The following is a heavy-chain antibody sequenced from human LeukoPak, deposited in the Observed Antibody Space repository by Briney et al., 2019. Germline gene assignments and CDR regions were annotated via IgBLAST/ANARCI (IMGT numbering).Heavy chain of an antibody. Sequence: QPGGSLRLSCAASGFTFNNFAMSWVRPAPGKGLEWVSSIGASGGSAFYADSVKGRFTSSRDNFRNTLYLQMNYLRVDDTAIYYCTKPVGAPVRGWFDPWGQGTLVTVSS. D-gene: IGHD1-26*01. V-gene: IGHV3-23*01. CDR2: IGASGGSA. CDR1: GFTFNNFA. CDR3: TKPVGAPVRGWFDP. J-gene: IGHJ5*02.